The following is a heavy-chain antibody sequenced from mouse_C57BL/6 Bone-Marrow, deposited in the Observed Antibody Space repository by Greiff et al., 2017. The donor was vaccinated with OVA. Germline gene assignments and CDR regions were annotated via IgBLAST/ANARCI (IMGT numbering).Heavy chain of an antibody. CDR2: IYPRSGNT. V-gene: IGHV1-81*01. D-gene: IGHD6-1*01. CDR3: ARRSLKAFYFDY. CDR1: GYTFTSYG. Sequence: VQVVESGAELARPGASVKLSCKASGYTFTSYGISWVKQRTGQGLEWIGEIYPRSGNTYYNEKFKGKATLTADKSSSTAYMELRSLTSEYSAVYFCARRSLKAFYFDYWGRGTTLTVSS. J-gene: IGHJ2*01.